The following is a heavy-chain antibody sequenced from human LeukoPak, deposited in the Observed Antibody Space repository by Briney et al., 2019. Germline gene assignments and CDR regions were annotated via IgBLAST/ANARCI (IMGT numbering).Heavy chain of an antibody. V-gene: IGHV4-34*01. Sequence: SETLSLTCAVYGESFSGYYWSWIRRPPGKGLTWIGEINHSGSINYNPSLKSRVTISLDTSKSQFSLKLSSVTAADTAVYYCARGKHDSGGYYLDYWGQGTLVTVSS. J-gene: IGHJ4*02. CDR1: GESFSGYY. CDR2: INHSGSI. CDR3: ARGKHDSGGYYLDY. D-gene: IGHD3-22*01.